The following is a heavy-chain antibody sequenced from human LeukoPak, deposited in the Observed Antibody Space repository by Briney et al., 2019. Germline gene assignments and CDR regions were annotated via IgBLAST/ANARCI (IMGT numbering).Heavy chain of an antibody. Sequence: GGSLRLSCAASGFTVSSNYMSWVRQAPGKGLELVSVIYSGGGTYYADSVKGRFTISRDNSKNTLYLQMNSLRAEDTAVYYCARGLDVSYFDYWGQGTLVTVSS. D-gene: IGHD2/OR15-2a*01. CDR1: GFTVSSNY. J-gene: IGHJ4*02. V-gene: IGHV3-53*01. CDR2: IYSGGGT. CDR3: ARGLDVSYFDY.